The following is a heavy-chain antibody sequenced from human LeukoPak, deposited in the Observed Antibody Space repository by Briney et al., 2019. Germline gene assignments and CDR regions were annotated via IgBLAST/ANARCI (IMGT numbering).Heavy chain of an antibody. Sequence: GGSLRLSCAASGLTFSDYAMSWFRQAPGKGLEWVSGITSGFTPLYADSVKGRFTISRDNSKNTFHLQLNSLRAEDTAVYYCAKDYYDSRVADVFLEYWGQGTLVAVSS. D-gene: IGHD1-26*01. J-gene: IGHJ4*02. V-gene: IGHV3-23*01. CDR2: ITSGFTP. CDR1: GLTFSDYA. CDR3: AKDYYDSRVADVFLEY.